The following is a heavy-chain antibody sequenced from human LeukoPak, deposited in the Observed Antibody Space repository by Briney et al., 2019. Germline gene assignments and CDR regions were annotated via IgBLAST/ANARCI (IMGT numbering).Heavy chain of an antibody. J-gene: IGHJ4*02. CDR2: ISGGGDK. Sequence: GGSLRLSCAASGFTFSTYAMSWVRQAPGKGLEWVTTISGGGDKQYADHVKGRFTVSRDDTKNTLYLQMNSLRAEDTALYYCAKDVNSSGYYLGFDYWGQGTLVTVSS. CDR3: AKDVNSSGYYLGFDY. D-gene: IGHD3-22*01. CDR1: GFTFSTYA. V-gene: IGHV3-23*01.